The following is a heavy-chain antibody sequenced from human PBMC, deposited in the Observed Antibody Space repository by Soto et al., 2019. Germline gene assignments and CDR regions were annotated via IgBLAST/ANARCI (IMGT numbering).Heavy chain of an antibody. D-gene: IGHD3-3*01. V-gene: IGHV4-39*01. Sequence: SENLSLTCTVSCGSISSSSYYWGWIRQPPGKGLEWIGSIYYSGSTYYNPSLKSRVTISVDTSKNQFSLKLSSVTAADTAVYYCARLPTDYDFWSGYRHGAFDIRGQGTMVTVSS. CDR3: ARLPTDYDFWSGYRHGAFDI. CDR1: CGSISSSSYY. J-gene: IGHJ3*02. CDR2: IYYSGST.